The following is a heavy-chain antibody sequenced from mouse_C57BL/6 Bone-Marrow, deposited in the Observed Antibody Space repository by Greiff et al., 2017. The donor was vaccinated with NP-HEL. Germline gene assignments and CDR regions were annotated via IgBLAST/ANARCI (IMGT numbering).Heavy chain of an antibody. CDR2: ISDGGSYT. J-gene: IGHJ4*01. D-gene: IGHD1-1*01. Sequence: EVKLVESGGGLVKPGGSLKLSCAASGFTFSSYAMSWVRQTPEKRLEWVATISDGGSYTYYPDNVKGRFTISRDKAKNNLYLQMSHLKSEDTAMYYCARDTSFIPAMDYWGQGTSVTVSS. CDR1: GFTFSSYA. CDR3: ARDTSFIPAMDY. V-gene: IGHV5-4*01.